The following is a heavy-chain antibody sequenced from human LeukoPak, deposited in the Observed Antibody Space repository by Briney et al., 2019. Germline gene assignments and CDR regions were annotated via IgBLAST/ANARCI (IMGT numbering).Heavy chain of an antibody. Sequence: GGSLRLSCAASGFTFSSYDMHWVRQAPGKGLEWVAVISYDGSNKYYADSVKGRFTISRDNSKNTLYLQMNSLRAEDTAVYYCAKDRKDEYSSSWTPFDYWGQGTLVTVSS. CDR1: GFTFSSYD. CDR3: AKDRKDEYSSSWTPFDY. J-gene: IGHJ4*02. D-gene: IGHD6-13*01. CDR2: ISYDGSNK. V-gene: IGHV3-30-3*02.